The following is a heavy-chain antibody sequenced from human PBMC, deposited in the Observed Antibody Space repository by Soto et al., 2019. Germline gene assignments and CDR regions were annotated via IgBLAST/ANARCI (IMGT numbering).Heavy chain of an antibody. J-gene: IGHJ4*02. CDR2: ISSSSSTI. Sequence: EVQLVESGGGLVQPGGSLRLSCAASGFTFSSYSMNWVRQAPGKGLEWVSYISSSSSTIYYADSVKGRFTISRDNAKNSLYLLMNSLRDEDTAVYYCASGKDYAEGGYWGQGTLVTVSS. D-gene: IGHD4-17*01. CDR1: GFTFSSYS. CDR3: ASGKDYAEGGY. V-gene: IGHV3-48*02.